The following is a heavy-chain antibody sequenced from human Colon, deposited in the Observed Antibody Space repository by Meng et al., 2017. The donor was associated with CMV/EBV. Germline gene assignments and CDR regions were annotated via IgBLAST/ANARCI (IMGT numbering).Heavy chain of an antibody. D-gene: IGHD5-12*01. CDR1: GFIFSAYE. CDR3: AKDLLREIVPGALVLDV. CDR2: ISGSGGTR. J-gene: IGHJ6*02. V-gene: IGHV3-23*01. Sequence: GESLKISCKASGFIFSAYEMNWVRQAPGKGLEWVSTISGSGGTRDYADSVKGRFTTSRDNSENTVYLQMNSLRDEDTAVYFCAKDLLREIVPGALVLDVWGQGTTVTVSS.